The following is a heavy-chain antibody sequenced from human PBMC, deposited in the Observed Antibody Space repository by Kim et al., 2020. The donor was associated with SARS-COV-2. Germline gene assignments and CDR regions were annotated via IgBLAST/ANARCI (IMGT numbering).Heavy chain of an antibody. J-gene: IGHJ4*02. CDR2: ISYDGSNK. CDR1: GFTFSSYG. Sequence: GGSLRLSCAASGFTFSSYGMHWVRQAPGKGLEWVAVISYDGSNKYYADSVKGQFTISRDNSKNTLYLQMNSLRAEDTAVYYCAKKSSSGYYFDYWGQGTLVTVSS. V-gene: IGHV3-30*18. CDR3: AKKSSSGYYFDY. D-gene: IGHD6-25*01.